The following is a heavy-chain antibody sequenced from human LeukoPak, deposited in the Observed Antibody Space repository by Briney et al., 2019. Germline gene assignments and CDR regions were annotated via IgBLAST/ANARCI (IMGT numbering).Heavy chain of an antibody. CDR3: ARVGASFGDYDGSGFDP. CDR1: GGSFSGYY. CDR2: INHSGST. Sequence: KPSETLSLTCAVYGGSFSGYYWSWIRQPPGKGLEWIGEINHSGSTNYNPSLKSRVTISVDTSKNQFSLKLSSVTAADTAVYYCARVGASFGDYDGSGFDPWGQGTLVTVSS. J-gene: IGHJ5*02. V-gene: IGHV4-34*01. D-gene: IGHD3-22*01.